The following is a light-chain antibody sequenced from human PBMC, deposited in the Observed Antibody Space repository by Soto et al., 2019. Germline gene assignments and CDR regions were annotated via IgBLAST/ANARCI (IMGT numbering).Light chain of an antibody. V-gene: IGKV3-20*01. Sequence: EIVLTQSPGTLSLSPGKRATLSCRASKSVSSSYLAWYRQKPGQAPGLLIYGASIRATGIPDRFSGSGSGTDFTLTISRLEPEDFAVYYCQQYGSSSITFGQGTRLEIK. CDR2: GAS. CDR1: KSVSSSY. CDR3: QQYGSSSIT. J-gene: IGKJ5*01.